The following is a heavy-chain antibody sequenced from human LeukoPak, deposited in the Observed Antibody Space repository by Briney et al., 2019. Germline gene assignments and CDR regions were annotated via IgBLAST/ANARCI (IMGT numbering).Heavy chain of an antibody. CDR3: ARDYGYCSGGSCYSGAFDI. Sequence: ASVKVACKASGGTFSSYAISWVRQAPGQGLEWMGGIIPIIGTANYAQKFQGRVTITADESTSTAYMELSSLRSEDTAVYYCARDYGYCSGGSCYSGAFDIWGQGTMVTVSS. D-gene: IGHD2-15*01. V-gene: IGHV1-69*13. J-gene: IGHJ3*02. CDR1: GGTFSSYA. CDR2: IIPIIGTA.